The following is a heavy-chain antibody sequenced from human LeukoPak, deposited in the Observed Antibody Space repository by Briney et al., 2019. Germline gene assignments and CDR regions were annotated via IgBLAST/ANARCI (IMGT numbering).Heavy chain of an antibody. CDR1: GYSTSSGYY. CDR2: IYHSGST. Sequence: PSETLSLTCTVSGYSTSSGYYWGWIRQPPGKGLEWIGSIYHSGSTYYNPSLKSRVTISVDTSKNQFSLKLSSVTAADTAVYYCARVASATFGGVIVIPNWFDPWGQGTLVTVSS. V-gene: IGHV4-38-2*02. D-gene: IGHD3-16*02. J-gene: IGHJ5*02. CDR3: ARVASATFGGVIVIPNWFDP.